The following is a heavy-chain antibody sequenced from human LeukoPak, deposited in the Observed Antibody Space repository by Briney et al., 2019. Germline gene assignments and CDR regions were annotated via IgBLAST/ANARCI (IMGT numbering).Heavy chain of an antibody. CDR1: GYTFTSYY. CDR3: ARTLGNWGLDFDP. Sequence: ASVKVSCNASGYTFTSYYMHWVRQAPGQGLEWMGIINPSGGSTSYAQKFQGRVTMTRDTSTSTVYMELSSLRSEDTAVYYCARTLGNWGLDFDPWGQGTLVTVSS. D-gene: IGHD7-27*01. J-gene: IGHJ5*02. V-gene: IGHV1-46*01. CDR2: INPSGGST.